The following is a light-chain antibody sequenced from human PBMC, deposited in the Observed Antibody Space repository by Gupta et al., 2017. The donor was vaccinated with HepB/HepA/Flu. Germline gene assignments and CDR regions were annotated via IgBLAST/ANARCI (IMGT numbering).Light chain of an antibody. Sequence: QPPLTQPASVSGSPGQSLTISCTGTSSDVGSYNLVSWYQQHPGKAPKLMIYEVSKRPSGVSNRFSGSKSGNTASLTISGLQAEDEADYYCCSYAGSSTWVFGGGTKLTVL. CDR1: SSDVGSYNL. V-gene: IGLV2-23*02. CDR3: CSYAGSSTWV. J-gene: IGLJ3*02. CDR2: EVS.